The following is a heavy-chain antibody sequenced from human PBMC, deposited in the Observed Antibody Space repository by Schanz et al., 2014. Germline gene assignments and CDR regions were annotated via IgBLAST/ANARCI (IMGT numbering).Heavy chain of an antibody. CDR1: GGTFSSFG. CDR2: ISAYTNNT. V-gene: IGHV1-18*01. J-gene: IGHJ5*02. D-gene: IGHD2-2*01. CDR3: ARDRRRYCSTASCLHDNWFDP. Sequence: VQLEQSGAEVKKPGSSVKVSCKASGGTFSSFGINWVRQAPGQGLEWMGRISAYTNNTNYAQKVQGRVTMTTDTSTGTAYMELRSLRSDDTAVYYCARDRRRYCSTASCLHDNWFDPWGQGTLVIVSS.